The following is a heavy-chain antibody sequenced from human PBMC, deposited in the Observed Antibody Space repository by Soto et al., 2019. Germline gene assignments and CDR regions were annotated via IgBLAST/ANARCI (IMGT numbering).Heavy chain of an antibody. V-gene: IGHV3-23*01. Sequence: GGSLRLSCAASGFTFTDAWMSWVRQPPGKGLEWVSAISGSGGSTYYADSVKGRFTISRDNSKNTLYLQMNSLRAEDTAVYYCAKELHTSSGWSQVIYWGQGTLVTVSS. J-gene: IGHJ4*02. D-gene: IGHD6-19*01. CDR3: AKELHTSSGWSQVIY. CDR2: ISGSGGST. CDR1: GFTFTDAW.